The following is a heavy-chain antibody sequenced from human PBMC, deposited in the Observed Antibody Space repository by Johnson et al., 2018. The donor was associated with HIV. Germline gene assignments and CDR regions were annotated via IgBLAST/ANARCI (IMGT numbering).Heavy chain of an antibody. D-gene: IGHD3-22*01. CDR2: ISWTSDDI. Sequence: VQLVESGGGIVRPGGSLRLSCVASGFTFDDYAMYWVRQAPGKGLEWVSGISWTSDDIDYADSVKGRLPISRDNAKNSRYLQMNTLRPEDTALYYCAKDLVVINVRYAFHIWGQGTMVTVS. J-gene: IGHJ3*02. V-gene: IGHV3-9*01. CDR3: AKDLVVINVRYAFHI. CDR1: GFTFDDYA.